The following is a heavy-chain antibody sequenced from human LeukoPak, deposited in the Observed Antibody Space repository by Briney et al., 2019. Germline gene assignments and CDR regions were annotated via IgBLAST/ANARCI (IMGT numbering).Heavy chain of an antibody. V-gene: IGHV3-7*01. D-gene: IGHD1-26*01. Sequence: GGSLRLSCAASGFTFSSYWMSWVRQAPGKGLEWVANIKQDGSEKYYVDSVKGRFTISRDNAKNSLYLQMNSLRAEDTAVYYCARMGGSYSGRYYYYMDVWGKGTTVTVSS. CDR3: ARMGGSYSGRYYYYMDV. CDR1: GFTFSSYW. CDR2: IKQDGSEK. J-gene: IGHJ6*03.